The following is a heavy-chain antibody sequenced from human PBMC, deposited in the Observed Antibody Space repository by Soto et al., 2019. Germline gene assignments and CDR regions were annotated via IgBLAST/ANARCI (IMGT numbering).Heavy chain of an antibody. Sequence: QTGGSLRLSCAASGFTFSTYAMAWVRQAPGKGLEWVSGVSASGLNTDYADPVKGRFYISRDNSKNTLYLQMNSLRAEDTAVYYCARRWGYDAFDIWGQGTMVTVSS. CDR3: ARRWGYDAFDI. CDR1: GFTFSTYA. V-gene: IGHV3-23*01. D-gene: IGHD3-16*01. J-gene: IGHJ3*02. CDR2: VSASGLNT.